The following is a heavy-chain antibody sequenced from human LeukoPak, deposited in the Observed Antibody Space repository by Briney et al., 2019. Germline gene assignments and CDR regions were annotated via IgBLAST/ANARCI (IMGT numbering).Heavy chain of an antibody. J-gene: IGHJ4*02. D-gene: IGHD1-26*01. Sequence: PGGSLRLSCAASGFTFSSYWMSWVRQAPGKGLEWVANIKQDGSEKYYVDSVKGRFTISRDNAKNSLYLQMNSLRAEDTAVYYCARDQSGSYPIFDYWCQGALVTVSS. CDR3: ARDQSGSYPIFDY. CDR1: GFTFSSYW. CDR2: IKQDGSEK. V-gene: IGHV3-7*01.